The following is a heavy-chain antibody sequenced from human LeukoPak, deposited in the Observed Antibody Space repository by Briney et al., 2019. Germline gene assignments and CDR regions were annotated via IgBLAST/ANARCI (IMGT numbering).Heavy chain of an antibody. CDR2: ISYDGSNK. V-gene: IGHV3-30*18. D-gene: IGHD2-15*01. J-gene: IGHJ4*02. CDR3: AKCSGGSCYRDYFDY. CDR1: GFTFSSYG. Sequence: GGSLRLSCAASGFTFSSYGMHWVRQAPGKGLEWVAVISYDGSNKYYADSVKGRFTISRDNSKNTLYLQMNSLRAEDTAVYYCAKCSGGSCYRDYFDYWGQGTLVTVSS.